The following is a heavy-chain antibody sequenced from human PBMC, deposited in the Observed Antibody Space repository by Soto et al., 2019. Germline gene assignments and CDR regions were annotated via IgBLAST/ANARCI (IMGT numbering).Heavy chain of an antibody. CDR3: ARSYYYDSSGSQTD. Sequence: QVQLVQSGAEVKKPGASVKVSCKASGYTFTDYGISWVRQAPGQGLEWMGWISGYNGNTKYAQKLQGRVTMTTDTSTSTAYMERRGLRSDDTAVYYCARSYYYDSSGSQTDWGQGTLVTVSS. J-gene: IGHJ4*02. D-gene: IGHD3-22*01. CDR2: ISGYNGNT. V-gene: IGHV1-18*01. CDR1: GYTFTDYG.